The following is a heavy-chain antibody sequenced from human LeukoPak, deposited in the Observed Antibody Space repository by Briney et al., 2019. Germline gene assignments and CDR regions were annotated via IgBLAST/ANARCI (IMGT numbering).Heavy chain of an antibody. V-gene: IGHV3-7*01. D-gene: IGHD2-2*01. CDR1: GFTFSSYW. CDR2: IKHDGSAK. J-gene: IGHJ4*02. CDR3: ARPSAPD. Sequence: GGSLILSCVASGFTFSSYWMSWVRQAPGKGLEWVANIKHDGSAKYYVDSVKGRFTISRDNAKNSLYLQMDSLRVEDTAVYYCARPSAPDWGQGTMVTVSS.